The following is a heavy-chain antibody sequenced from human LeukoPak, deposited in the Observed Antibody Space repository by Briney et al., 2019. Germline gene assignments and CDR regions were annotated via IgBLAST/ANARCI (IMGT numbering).Heavy chain of an antibody. D-gene: IGHD4-17*01. Sequence: GGSLRLSCAASGFTFSRYWMHWVRQAPGKGPEWVSRINSDGTSISYAGSVKGRFTISRDSAKNTLYLQMNSLRVEDTAVYYCASNTETTFNYWGQGTLVTVSS. CDR2: INSDGTSI. CDR3: ASNTETTFNY. J-gene: IGHJ4*02. CDR1: GFTFSRYW. V-gene: IGHV3-74*01.